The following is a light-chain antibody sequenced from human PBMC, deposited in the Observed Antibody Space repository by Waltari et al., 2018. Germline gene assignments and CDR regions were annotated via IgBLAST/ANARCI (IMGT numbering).Light chain of an antibody. CDR3: QQYESLPIT. CDR2: GAS. CDR1: QDISNN. V-gene: IGKV1-33*01. J-gene: IGKJ5*01. Sequence: DIQMTQSPSSLSVSVGGRVTITCQASQDISNNLNWYHQKPGEAPNILIYGASRLKTGVSFRFSGSGSGTHFSLTINSLQTEDIGTYYCQQYESLPITFGQGTRLDIK.